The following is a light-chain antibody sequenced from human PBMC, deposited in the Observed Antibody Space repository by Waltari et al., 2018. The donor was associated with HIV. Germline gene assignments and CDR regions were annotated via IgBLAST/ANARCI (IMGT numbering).Light chain of an antibody. J-gene: IGLJ1*01. V-gene: IGLV1-40*01. CDR1: SPHTGPGND. Sequence: SVLTQPPSVSGAPGLRVTISGTGTSPHTGPGNDLPRHPQLPGTVPKLVIYVNGKRPPGVPDRFSGSKTGTSASLAITGLQAEDEADYYCQSYDSSLSGYVFGTGTKVTVL. CDR3: QSYDSSLSGYV. CDR2: VNG.